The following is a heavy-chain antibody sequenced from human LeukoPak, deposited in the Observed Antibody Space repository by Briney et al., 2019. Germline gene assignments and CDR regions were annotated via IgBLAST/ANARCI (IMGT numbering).Heavy chain of an antibody. D-gene: IGHD3-22*01. J-gene: IGHJ4*02. CDR3: ARLSRYDSSDY. CDR2: IYYSGST. CDR1: GGSISSGDYY. Sequence: NPSETLSLTCTVSGGSISSGDYYWSWIRQPPGKGLEWIGYIYYSGSTYYNPSLKSRVTISVDTSKNQFSLKLSSVTAADTAVYYCARLSRYDSSDYWGQGTLVTVSS. V-gene: IGHV4-30-4*08.